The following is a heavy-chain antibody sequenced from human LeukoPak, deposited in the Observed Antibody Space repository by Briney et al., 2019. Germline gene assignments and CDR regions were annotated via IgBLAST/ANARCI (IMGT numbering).Heavy chain of an antibody. CDR1: GGSISSSSYY. CDR3: AREGGGTELYYFDY. J-gene: IGHJ4*02. D-gene: IGHD3-16*01. V-gene: IGHV4-39*07. Sequence: SETLSLTCTVSGGSISSSSYYWGWIRQPPGKGLEWIGSIYYSGSTNYNPSLKSRVTISVDKSKNQFSLKLSSVTAADTAVYYCAREGGGTELYYFDYWGQGTLVTVSS. CDR2: IYYSGST.